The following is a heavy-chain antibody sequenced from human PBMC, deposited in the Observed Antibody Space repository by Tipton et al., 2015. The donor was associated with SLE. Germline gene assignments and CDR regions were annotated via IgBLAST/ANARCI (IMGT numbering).Heavy chain of an antibody. D-gene: IGHD6-13*01. CDR3: ARRGDYRSSWYVASYYYRDV. J-gene: IGHJ6*03. CDR2: INHSGST. CDR1: GGSFSGYF. Sequence: GLVKPSETLSLTCAVYGGSFSGYFWSWIRQPPGKGLEWIGEINHSGSTNYNPSLKSRVTVSVDTSKNQFSLKLSSVTAADTSVYYCARRGDYRSSWYVASYYYRDVWGKGPTVPVSS. V-gene: IGHV4-34*01.